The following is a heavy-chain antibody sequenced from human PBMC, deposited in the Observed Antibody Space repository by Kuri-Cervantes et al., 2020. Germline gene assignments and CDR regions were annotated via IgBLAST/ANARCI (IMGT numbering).Heavy chain of an antibody. CDR1: GFTFSSYA. D-gene: IGHD3-10*01. Sequence: GGSLRLSCAASGFTFSSYAMSWVRQAPGKGLEWVSAISGSGGSTYYADSVKGRFTISRDNSKNTLYLQMNSLRAEDTAVYYCATKQLVGFWEWLVNWGQGTLVTVSS. V-gene: IGHV3-23*01. CDR2: ISGSGGST. J-gene: IGHJ4*02. CDR3: ATKQLVGFWEWLVN.